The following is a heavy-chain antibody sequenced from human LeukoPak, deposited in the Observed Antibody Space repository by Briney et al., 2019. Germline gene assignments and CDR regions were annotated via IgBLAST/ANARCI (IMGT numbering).Heavy chain of an antibody. J-gene: IGHJ4*02. V-gene: IGHV4-59*01. CDR1: GGSISSYY. CDR2: IYYSGST. CDR3: AQVEEGYFDY. Sequence: KASETLSLTCTVSGGSISSYYWSWIRQPPGKGLEWIGYIYYSGSTNYNPSLKSRVTISVDTSKNQFSLKLSSVTAADTAVYYCAQVEEGYFDYWGQGTLVTVSS.